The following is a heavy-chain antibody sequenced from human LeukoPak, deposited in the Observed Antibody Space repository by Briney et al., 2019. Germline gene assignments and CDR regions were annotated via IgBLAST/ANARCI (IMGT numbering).Heavy chain of an antibody. Sequence: VASVKVSCKASGYTFTSYGISWVRQAPGQGLEWMGWISTYNGNTNYLQKLQGRVTMTTDTSTSTAYMELRSLRSDDTAVYYCAREGAYGSSLDYWGQGTLVTVSS. CDR2: ISTYNGNT. J-gene: IGHJ4*02. V-gene: IGHV1-18*01. CDR1: GYTFTSYG. D-gene: IGHD3-10*01. CDR3: AREGAYGSSLDY.